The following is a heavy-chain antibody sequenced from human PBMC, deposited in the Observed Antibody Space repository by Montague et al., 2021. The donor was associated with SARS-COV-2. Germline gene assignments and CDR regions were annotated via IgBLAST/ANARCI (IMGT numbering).Heavy chain of an antibody. CDR1: GDSVSSQSAA. Sequence: CAISGDSVSSQSAAWNWIRQSPSRGLEWLGRTYYRSQWYEDYAVSVKGRITVKPDTSKNQFSLHLESVSPDDTALYYCARGAYHDLYYYYHGMDVWARGTTVSVSS. D-gene: IGHD2-2*01. J-gene: IGHJ6*02. V-gene: IGHV6-1*01. CDR3: ARGAYHDLYYYYHGMDV. CDR2: TYYRSQWYE.